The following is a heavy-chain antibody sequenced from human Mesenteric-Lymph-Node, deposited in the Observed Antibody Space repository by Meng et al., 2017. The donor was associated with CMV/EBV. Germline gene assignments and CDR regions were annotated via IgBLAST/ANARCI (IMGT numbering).Heavy chain of an antibody. CDR3: ARLTPETDNSWFDP. CDR1: GGSVSESKW. V-gene: IGHV4-4*02. Sequence: VSGGSVSESKWWGRDRQPPGKGMGGVGEIYHSGSTNYNPSLKRRVTISVDKSKNQFSLKLSSVTAADTAVYYCARLTPETDNSWFDPWGQGTLVTVSS. CDR2: IYHSGST. J-gene: IGHJ5*02. D-gene: IGHD4/OR15-4a*01.